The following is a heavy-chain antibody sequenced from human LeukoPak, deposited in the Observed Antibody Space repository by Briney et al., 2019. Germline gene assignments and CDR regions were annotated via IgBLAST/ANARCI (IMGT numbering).Heavy chain of an antibody. CDR3: ARAYSGYEAFDY. J-gene: IGHJ4*02. CDR2: INPNSGGT. D-gene: IGHD5-12*01. Sequence: THEESLKISCKGSGYSFTSYWIGWVRQAPGQGLEWMGWINPNSGGTNYAQKFQGRVTMTRDTSITYMELSRLRSDDTAVYYCARAYSGYEAFDYWGQGTLVTVSS. CDR1: GYSFTSYW. V-gene: IGHV1-2*02.